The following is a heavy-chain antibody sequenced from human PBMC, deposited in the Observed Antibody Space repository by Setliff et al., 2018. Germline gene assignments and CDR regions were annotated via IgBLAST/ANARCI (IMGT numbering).Heavy chain of an antibody. CDR3: ARDLRSSGDY. CDR2: ISSYNNDVT. D-gene: IGHD6-19*01. V-gene: IGHV1-18*01. J-gene: IGHJ4*02. Sequence: GASVKVSCKASGYILNSYGVSWVRQAPGQGLEWMGWISSYNNDVTNYLQRFQGRVTMTTDTSTSTAYMGLRSLRSDDTAVYYCARDLRSSGDYWGQGTPVTVSS. CDR1: GYILNSYG.